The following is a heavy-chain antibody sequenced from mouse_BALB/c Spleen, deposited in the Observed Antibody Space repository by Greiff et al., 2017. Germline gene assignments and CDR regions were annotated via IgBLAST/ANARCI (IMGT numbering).Heavy chain of an antibody. J-gene: IGHJ3*01. V-gene: IGHV14-3*02. CDR2: IDPANGNT. Sequence: EVMLVESGAELVKPGASVKLSCTASGFNIKDTYMHWVKQRPEQGLEWIGRIDPANGNTKYDPKFQGKATITADTSSNTAYLQLSSLTSEDTAVYYCARRRSAGAYWGQGTLVTVSA. CDR3: ARRRSAGAY. CDR1: GFNIKDTY.